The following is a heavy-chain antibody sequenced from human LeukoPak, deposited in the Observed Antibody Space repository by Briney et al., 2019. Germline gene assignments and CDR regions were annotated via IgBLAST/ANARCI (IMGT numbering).Heavy chain of an antibody. V-gene: IGHV3-73*01. CDR1: GFSLSGSA. Sequence: GGSLTLSCAASGFSLSGSAMHWVSQASGKGLEWVGRIRRKANSYATAYAASVKGRFTISRDDSKNTAYLQMNSLKTEDTAVYYCTSANIVVVPAAFDAFDIWGQGTMVTVSS. J-gene: IGHJ3*02. CDR2: IRRKANSYAT. D-gene: IGHD2-2*01. CDR3: TSANIVVVPAAFDAFDI.